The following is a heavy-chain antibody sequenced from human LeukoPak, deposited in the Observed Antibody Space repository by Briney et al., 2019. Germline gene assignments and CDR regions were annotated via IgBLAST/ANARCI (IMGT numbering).Heavy chain of an antibody. V-gene: IGHV3-23*01. CDR3: ARNDYYFDY. CDR1: GFTFSSYA. J-gene: IGHJ4*02. CDR2: ISGSGGST. Sequence: GGSLRLSFAASGFTFSSYAMSWVRQAPGKGLEWVSAISGSGGSTYYADSVKGRFTISRDNAKNSLYLQMNSLRAEDTAVYYCARNDYYFDYWGQGTLVTVSS. D-gene: IGHD3-3*01.